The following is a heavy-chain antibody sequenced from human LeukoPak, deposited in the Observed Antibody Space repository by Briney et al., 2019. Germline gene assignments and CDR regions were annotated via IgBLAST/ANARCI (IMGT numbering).Heavy chain of an antibody. V-gene: IGHV1-69*06. CDR3: ARGALEDIVVVPAAMRRFDP. CDR2: IIPIFGTA. D-gene: IGHD2-2*01. J-gene: IGHJ5*02. CDR1: GGTFSSYA. Sequence: ASVKVSCKASGGTFSSYAVSWVRQAPGQGLEWMGRIIPIFGTANYAQKFQGRVTITADKSTSTAYMELSSLRSEDTAVYYCARGALEDIVVVPAAMRRFDPWGQGTLVTVSS.